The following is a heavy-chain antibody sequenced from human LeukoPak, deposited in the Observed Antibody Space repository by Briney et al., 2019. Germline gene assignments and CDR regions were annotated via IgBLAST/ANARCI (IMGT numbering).Heavy chain of an antibody. V-gene: IGHV3-30*18. CDR1: GFTFSSYG. Sequence: GRSLILSCAASGFTFSSYGMHWVRQAPGKGLEWVAVISYDGSNKYYADSVKGRFTISRDNSKNTLYLQMNSLRAEDTAVYYCAKDPIRHYSGSGESITTYFFDYWGQGTLVTVSS. CDR2: ISYDGSNK. CDR3: AKDPIRHYSGSGESITTYFFDY. J-gene: IGHJ4*02. D-gene: IGHD3-10*01.